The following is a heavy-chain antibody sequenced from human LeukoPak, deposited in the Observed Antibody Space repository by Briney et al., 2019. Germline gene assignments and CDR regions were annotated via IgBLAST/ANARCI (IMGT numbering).Heavy chain of an antibody. Sequence: PGGSLSLSCAASGFTFSSYWMHWVRQAPGKGLVWVSRINSDGSSTSYADSVKGRFTISRDNAKNTLYRQMNSLRAEDTAVYYCERGGGDDSSGYKKNWFDPRGQGTLVTVSS. CDR2: INSDGSST. CDR3: ERGGGDDSSGYKKNWFDP. CDR1: GFTFSSYW. D-gene: IGHD3-22*01. J-gene: IGHJ5*02. V-gene: IGHV3-74*01.